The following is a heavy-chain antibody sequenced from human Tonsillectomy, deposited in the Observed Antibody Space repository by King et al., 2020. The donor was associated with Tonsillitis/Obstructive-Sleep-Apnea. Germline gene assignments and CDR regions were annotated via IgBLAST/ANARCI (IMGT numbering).Heavy chain of an antibody. D-gene: IGHD5-12*01. CDR1: GYRFTSYW. V-gene: IGHV5-10-1*01. CDR2: IDPSDSYT. CDR3: ARRRDIATYAMDV. J-gene: IGHJ6*02. Sequence: EDQLVQSGAEVKEPGESLRISCEGSGYRFTSYWISWVRQMPGKGLEWMGRIDPSDSYTNYSPSFQGHVTISADKSISTAYLQWSSLKASDTAMYYCARRRDIATYAMDVWGQGTTVTVSS.